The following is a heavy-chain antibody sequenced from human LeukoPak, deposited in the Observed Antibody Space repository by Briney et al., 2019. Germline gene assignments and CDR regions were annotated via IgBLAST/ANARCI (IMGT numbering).Heavy chain of an antibody. CDR2: INPSGGST. CDR1: GYTFTSYY. J-gene: IGHJ6*02. V-gene: IGHV1-46*01. CDR3: ARFPNTAMVMGLEYYYYGMDV. D-gene: IGHD5-18*01. Sequence: ASVKVSCKASGYTFTSYYMHWVRQAPGQGLEWMGIINPSGGSTSYAQKFQGRVTMTRDTSTSTVCMELSSLRSEDTAVYYCARFPNTAMVMGLEYYYYGMDVWGQGTTVTVSS.